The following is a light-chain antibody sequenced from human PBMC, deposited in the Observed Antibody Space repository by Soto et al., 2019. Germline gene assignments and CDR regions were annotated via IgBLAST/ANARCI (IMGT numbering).Light chain of an antibody. CDR3: QQTYTTPRT. CDR2: AAS. Sequence: DIQMTQSPSSLSASVGDRVTITCRASQSISSYLNWYQQKLGKAPKLLIYAASNLQSGVPSRFSCSGSMTDCTLTISSLQPEDFATYSCQQTYTTPRTFGHGTKVDIK. J-gene: IGKJ1*01. CDR1: QSISSY. V-gene: IGKV1-39*01.